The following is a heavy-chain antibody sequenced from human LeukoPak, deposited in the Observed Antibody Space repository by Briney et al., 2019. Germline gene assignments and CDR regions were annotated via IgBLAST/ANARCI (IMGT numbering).Heavy chain of an antibody. Sequence: GGSLRLSCAASGFTFSSYSMNWVRQAPGKGLEWDSSISSSSSYIYYADSVKGRFTISRDNAKNSLYLQMNSLRAEDTAVYYCETRRCSGGSCLFDYWGQGTLVTVSS. CDR1: GFTFSSYS. J-gene: IGHJ4*02. V-gene: IGHV3-21*01. D-gene: IGHD2-15*01. CDR2: ISSSSSYI. CDR3: ETRRCSGGSCLFDY.